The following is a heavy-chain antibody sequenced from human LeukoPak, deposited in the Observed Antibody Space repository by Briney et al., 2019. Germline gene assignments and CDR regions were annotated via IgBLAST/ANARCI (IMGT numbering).Heavy chain of an antibody. CDR3: ARDGSGAVGATRLWFDP. Sequence: PGGSLRLSCAASGFTFSTYAMSWVRQAPGRGLERVSAISGSGGSTLYADSVKGRFTISRDNAKNSLYLQMNSLRAEDTAVYYCARDGSGAVGATRLWFDPWGQGTLVTVSS. CDR1: GFTFSTYA. D-gene: IGHD1-26*01. J-gene: IGHJ5*02. V-gene: IGHV3-23*01. CDR2: ISGSGGST.